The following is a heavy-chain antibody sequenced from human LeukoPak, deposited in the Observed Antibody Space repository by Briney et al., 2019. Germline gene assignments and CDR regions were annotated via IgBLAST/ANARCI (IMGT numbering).Heavy chain of an antibody. Sequence: GESLKISCKGAGYSFTSYWIGWVRQMPGKGLEWMGIIYPDNSDTRYSPSFQGQVTISADKSISTAYLQWSSLKASDTAMYYCAMTGPETAGYYSGSSHAFDIWGQGTMVTVSS. D-gene: IGHD1-26*01. CDR2: IYPDNSDT. CDR3: AMTGPETAGYYSGSSHAFDI. V-gene: IGHV5-51*01. CDR1: GYSFTSYW. J-gene: IGHJ3*02.